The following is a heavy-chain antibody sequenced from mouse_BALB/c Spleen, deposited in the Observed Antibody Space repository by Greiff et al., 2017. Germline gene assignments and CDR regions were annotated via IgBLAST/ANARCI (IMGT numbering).Heavy chain of an antibody. V-gene: IGHV1-4*02. CDR1: GYTFTSYT. J-gene: IGHJ4*01. Sequence: VQLQESAAELARPGASVKMSCKASGYTFTSYTMHWVKQRPGQGLEWIGYINPSSGYTEYNQKFKDKTTSTADKSSSTAYMQLSSLTSEDSAVYYCARGYYYGSSYVGYAMDYWGQGTSVTVSS. D-gene: IGHD1-1*01. CDR2: INPSSGYT. CDR3: ARGYYYGSSYVGYAMDY.